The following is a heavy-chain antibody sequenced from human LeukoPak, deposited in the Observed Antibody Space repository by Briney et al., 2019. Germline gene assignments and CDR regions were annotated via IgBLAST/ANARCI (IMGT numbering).Heavy chain of an antibody. CDR1: GFTFGDYY. D-gene: IGHD3-10*01. V-gene: IGHV3-11*01. Sequence: GGSLRLSCTASGFTFGDYYMSWIRQAPGKGLEWVPYISSSGSTIYYADSVKGRFTISRDNAKNSLYLQMNSLRAEDTAVYYCARTKSYYGSGDLGYWGQGTLVTVSS. J-gene: IGHJ4*02. CDR2: ISSSGSTI. CDR3: ARTKSYYGSGDLGY.